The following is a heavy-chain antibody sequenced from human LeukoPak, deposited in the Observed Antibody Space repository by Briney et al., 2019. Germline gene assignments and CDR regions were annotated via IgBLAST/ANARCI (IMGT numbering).Heavy chain of an antibody. CDR2: INHSGST. CDR1: GGSFSGYY. V-gene: IGHV4-34*01. J-gene: IGHJ5*02. D-gene: IGHD3-10*01. Sequence: SETLSLTCAVYGGSFSGYYWSWIRQPPGKGLEWIGEINHSGSTNYSPSLKSRVTISVDTSKNQFSLKLSSVTAADTAVYYCARGARYYYGSGSYSWFDPWGQGTLVTVSS. CDR3: ARGARYYYGSGSYSWFDP.